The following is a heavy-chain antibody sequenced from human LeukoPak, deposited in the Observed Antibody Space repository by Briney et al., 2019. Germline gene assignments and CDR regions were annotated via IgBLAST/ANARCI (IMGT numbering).Heavy chain of an antibody. V-gene: IGHV1-2*02. Sequence: ASVKVSCKTSGYSFSDYYIHWVRQAPGQGLEWMGWINPHTDGTNYAQKFEGRVSMTGDTSINTAYMELSRLRSDDTAVYYWAIWGKDSSTWSELDYWGQGTLVTVSS. J-gene: IGHJ4*02. D-gene: IGHD6-13*01. CDR1: GYSFSDYY. CDR3: AIWGKDSSTWSELDY. CDR2: INPHTDGT.